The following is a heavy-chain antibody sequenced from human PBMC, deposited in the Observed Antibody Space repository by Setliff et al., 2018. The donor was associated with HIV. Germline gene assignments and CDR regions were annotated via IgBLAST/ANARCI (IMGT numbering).Heavy chain of an antibody. V-gene: IGHV3-30*02. CDR1: GFTFSDFA. J-gene: IGHJ4*02. D-gene: IGHD1-1*01. CDR2: IRSDESET. Sequence: GGSLRLSCAASGFTFSDFAMHWVRQAPGKGLEWVAFIRSDESETYYAESVKDRFTISRDNSKNMVYLQMNSLRAEDTALYYCAKVKVPTTDLYFLDYWGQGTPVTVSS. CDR3: AKVKVPTTDLYFLDY.